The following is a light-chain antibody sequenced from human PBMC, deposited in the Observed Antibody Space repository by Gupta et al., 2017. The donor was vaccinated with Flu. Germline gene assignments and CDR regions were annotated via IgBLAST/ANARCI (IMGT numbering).Light chain of an antibody. CDR2: EVR. Sequence: QSALTQPASVSGSPGQSITISCTGTNSDVGGYNFVSWYQQYPGKAPKPIIYEVRNRPSGVSNRFSGSKSGNTASLTISGLQAEDDADYYCSSYTSFSTLVFGGGTKLTVL. CDR1: NSDVGGYNF. J-gene: IGLJ3*02. V-gene: IGLV2-14*01. CDR3: SSYTSFSTLV.